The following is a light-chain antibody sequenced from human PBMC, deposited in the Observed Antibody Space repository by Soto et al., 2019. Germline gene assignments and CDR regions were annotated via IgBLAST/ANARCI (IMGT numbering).Light chain of an antibody. CDR3: QQYDNIPT. V-gene: IGKV1-33*01. Sequence: DIQLTQSPSSLSASVGDRVTITCQASQDISNYLNWYQQKPGKPPKFLIYDASNLETGVPSRFSGSGSGTDFTLTISSLQPEDFATYYCQQYDNIPTFGGGTKVDIK. J-gene: IGKJ4*01. CDR2: DAS. CDR1: QDISNY.